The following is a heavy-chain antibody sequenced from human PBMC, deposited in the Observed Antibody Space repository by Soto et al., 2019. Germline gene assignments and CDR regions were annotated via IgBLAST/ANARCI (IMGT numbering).Heavy chain of an antibody. CDR2: IYYTGST. Sequence: QVQLQESGPGLVKPSETLSLTCTVSSGSISTYYWSWIRQPPGKGLELIGYIYYTGSTNYNPSRKTRVAISMDKSKNQFSLNLNSVTAADTAVYYCAGAPNLADFDFWGLGTLVTVSS. CDR1: SGSISTYY. V-gene: IGHV4-59*01. CDR3: AGAPNLADFDF. D-gene: IGHD7-27*01. J-gene: IGHJ4*02.